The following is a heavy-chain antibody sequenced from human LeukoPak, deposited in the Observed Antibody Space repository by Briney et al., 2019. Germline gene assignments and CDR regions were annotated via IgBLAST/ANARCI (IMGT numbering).Heavy chain of an antibody. J-gene: IGHJ6*03. CDR3: AGWLGYYYYYMDV. V-gene: IGHV3-21*01. CDR1: GFTFSSYS. Sequence: GGSLRLSCAASGFTFSSYSMNWVRQAPGKGLEWVSSISSSSSYIYYADSVKGRFTISRDNAKNTLYLQMHSLRVEDTAVYYCAGWLGYYYYYMDVWGKGTTVTVSS. D-gene: IGHD6-19*01. CDR2: ISSSSSYI.